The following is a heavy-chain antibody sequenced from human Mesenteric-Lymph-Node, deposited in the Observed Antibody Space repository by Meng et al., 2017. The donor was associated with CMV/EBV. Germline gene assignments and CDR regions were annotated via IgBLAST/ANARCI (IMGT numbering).Heavy chain of an antibody. D-gene: IGHD5-24*01. CDR1: GYTFTSYG. V-gene: IGHV7-4-1*02. CDR3: ARLGYNNELDF. CDR2: INTNTGKP. J-gene: IGHJ4*02. Sequence: SCKAAGYTFTSYGMNWVRQAPGKGLEWMGWINTNTGKPTYAQGFTGRFVFSLDTSVTTSYLQINNLQVEDTAVYYCARLGYNNELDFWGRGTLVTVSS.